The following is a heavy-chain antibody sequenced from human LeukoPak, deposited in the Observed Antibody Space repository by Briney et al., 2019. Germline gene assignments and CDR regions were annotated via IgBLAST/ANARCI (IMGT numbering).Heavy chain of an antibody. CDR3: ARAEPDYGGNSGFDY. CDR2: IYSGGST. V-gene: IGHV3-53*01. CDR1: GFTVSSNY. Sequence: GGSLRLSCAASGFTVSSNYMSWVRQAPGKGLEWVSVIYSGGSTYYADSVKGRFTISRDNAKNSLYLQMNSLRDEDTAVYYCARAEPDYGGNSGFDYWGQGTLATVSS. D-gene: IGHD4-23*01. J-gene: IGHJ4*02.